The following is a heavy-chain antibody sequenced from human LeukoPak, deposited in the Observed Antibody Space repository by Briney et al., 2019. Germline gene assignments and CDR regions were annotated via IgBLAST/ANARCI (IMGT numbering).Heavy chain of an antibody. Sequence: GGSLRLSCAASGFTFSSYWMHWVRQAPGKGLVWVSRINSDGSSTSYADSVKGRFTISRDNAKNTLYLQMNSLRAEDTAVYYCAKAGLNYYGSRSYYTAFDYWGQGTLVTVSS. CDR1: GFTFSSYW. CDR2: INSDGSST. J-gene: IGHJ4*02. D-gene: IGHD3-10*01. CDR3: AKAGLNYYGSRSYYTAFDY. V-gene: IGHV3-74*01.